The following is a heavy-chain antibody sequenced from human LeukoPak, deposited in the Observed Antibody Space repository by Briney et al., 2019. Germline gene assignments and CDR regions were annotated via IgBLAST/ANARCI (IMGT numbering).Heavy chain of an antibody. J-gene: IGHJ4*02. CDR1: GISLSNYG. D-gene: IGHD2-21*01. Sequence: PGGSLRLSCAASGISLSNYGMSWVRQAPGKGLEWVSAISGSGGSTYYADSVKGRFTVSRDNSKNTLFLQMNSLRVEDTAVYYCATSPPIKGGFDSWGQGTLVTVSS. CDR3: ATSPPIKGGFDS. CDR2: ISGSGGST. V-gene: IGHV3-23*01.